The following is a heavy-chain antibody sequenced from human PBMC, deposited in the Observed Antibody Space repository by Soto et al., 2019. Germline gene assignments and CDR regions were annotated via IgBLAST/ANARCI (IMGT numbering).Heavy chain of an antibody. J-gene: IGHJ4*02. V-gene: IGHV1-2*02. CDR1: GFTFTGWY. CDR3: ARHNWNDFERDYYFDY. CDR2: INPNNGGT. D-gene: IGHD1-20*01. Sequence: ASVKVSCKASGFTFTGWYIHWVRQAPGQGLEWMGWINPNNGGTNSAQKFQGRVTMTRDTSISTAYMELSRLRSDDTAVYYCARHNWNDFERDYYFDYWGQGTLVTVSS.